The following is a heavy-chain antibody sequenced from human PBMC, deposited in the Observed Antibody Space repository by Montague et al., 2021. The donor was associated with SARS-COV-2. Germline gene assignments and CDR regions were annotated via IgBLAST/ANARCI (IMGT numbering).Heavy chain of an antibody. D-gene: IGHD3-3*01. CDR3: ARDPYDFWSGANPGMDV. CDR1: GFTFSSYG. J-gene: IGHJ6*02. V-gene: IGHV3-33*01. Sequence: SLRLSCEASGFTFSSYGMHWVRQAPGKGLEWVAVIWYDGSNKYYADSVKGRFTISRDNSKNTLYLQMNSLRAEDTAVYYCARDPYDFWSGANPGMDVWGQGTTITVSS. CDR2: IWYDGSNK.